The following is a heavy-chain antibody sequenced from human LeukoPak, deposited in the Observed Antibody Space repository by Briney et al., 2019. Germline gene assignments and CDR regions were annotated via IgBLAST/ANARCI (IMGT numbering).Heavy chain of an antibody. CDR2: INPNSGGT. D-gene: IGHD3-9*01. CDR1: GYTFTGYY. J-gene: IGHJ3*02. V-gene: IGHV1-2*02. Sequence: ASVKVSCKASGYTFTGYYMHWVRQAPGQGLEWMGWINPNSGGTNYAQKFQGRVTMTRDTSISTAYMELSRLRSDDTAVYYCATGFSDILTGYYRGAFDIWGQGTMVTVSS. CDR3: ATGFSDILTGYYRGAFDI.